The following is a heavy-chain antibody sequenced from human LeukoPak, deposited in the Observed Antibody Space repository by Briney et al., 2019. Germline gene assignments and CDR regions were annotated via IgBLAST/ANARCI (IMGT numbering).Heavy chain of an antibody. V-gene: IGHV4-59*08. D-gene: IGHD6-19*01. CDR1: GGSISSYY. CDR2: MHDSGTT. CDR3: ARRFNSGWGSFDY. Sequence: KPSETLSLTCTVSGGSISSYYWNWIRQPPGKGLEWIAYMHDSGTTKYNPSLKSRVTISVDTSKNPFSLKLNSVAAADTAVYFCARRFNSGWGSFDYWGPGILVTVSS. J-gene: IGHJ4*02.